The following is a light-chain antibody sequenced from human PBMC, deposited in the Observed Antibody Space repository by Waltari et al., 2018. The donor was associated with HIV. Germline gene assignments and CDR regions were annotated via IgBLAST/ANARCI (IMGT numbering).Light chain of an antibody. J-gene: IGLJ3*02. CDR1: SSDVGGYHY. Sequence: QSALTQPRSVSGPPGQSVTISCTGTSSDVGGYHYVFWYQQHPGKATKLMIYDVSTRPSGVPDRFSGSKSGDTASLTSCGRQAEDEADYYCCSYAGSYSWVFGGGTKLTVL. CDR3: CSYAGSYSWV. V-gene: IGLV2-11*01. CDR2: DVS.